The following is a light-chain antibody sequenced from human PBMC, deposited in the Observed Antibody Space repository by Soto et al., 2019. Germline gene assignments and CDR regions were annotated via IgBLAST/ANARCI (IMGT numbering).Light chain of an antibody. V-gene: IGLV2-8*01. J-gene: IGLJ3*02. CDR2: EVS. CDR3: SSYAGSNNLNWL. CDR1: SSDVGGYNF. Sequence: QSALTQPPSASGSPGQSVTVSCTGTSSDVGGYNFVSWYQQHPGEAPKLMIYEVSKRPSGVPDLFSGSKSGNTASLTVSGLQAEDEADYYCSSYAGSNNLNWLFGGGTKLTVL.